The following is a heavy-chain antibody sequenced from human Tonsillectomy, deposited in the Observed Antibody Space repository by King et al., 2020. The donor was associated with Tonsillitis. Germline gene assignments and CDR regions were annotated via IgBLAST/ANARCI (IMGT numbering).Heavy chain of an antibody. V-gene: IGHV3-23*04. D-gene: IGHD3-10*01. CDR3: AGTEIRGVIILDYYMDV. CDR2: ISGSGGCT. J-gene: IGHJ6*03. Sequence: QLVQSGGGLVQPGGSLRLSCAASGFTFTSYAMSWVRQAPGKGLEWVSAISGSGGCTYYADSVMGRFTISRDNSKNTLYLQMTSLRAEDTAVYYCAGTEIRGVIILDYYMDVWGKGTTVTVSS. CDR1: GFTFTSYA.